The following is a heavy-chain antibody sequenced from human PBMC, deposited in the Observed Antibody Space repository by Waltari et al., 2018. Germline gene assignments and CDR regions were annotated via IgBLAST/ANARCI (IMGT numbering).Heavy chain of an antibody. CDR3: ARHAWVGYYDFWSGPQPAFDI. D-gene: IGHD3-3*01. CDR2: IYYSGST. V-gene: IGHV4-39*01. J-gene: IGHJ3*02. CDR1: GGSISSSSYS. Sequence: QLQLQESDPGLVKPSETLSLTCHGSGGSISSSSYSWGWIRHPPGKGMEWIGSIYYSGSTYYNPSLKSRVTISVDTSKNQFSLKLSSVTAADTAVYYCARHAWVGYYDFWSGPQPAFDIWGQGTMVTVSS.